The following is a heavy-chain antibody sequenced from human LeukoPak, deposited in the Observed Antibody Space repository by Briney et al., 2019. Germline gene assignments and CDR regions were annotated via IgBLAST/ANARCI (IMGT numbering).Heavy chain of an antibody. CDR1: GGSISSGVYS. J-gene: IGHJ3*02. Sequence: PSETLSLTCAVSGGSISSGVYSWSWIRQPPGKGLEWVGYIYYNGGTYYNPSLKRRVTISIDTSKNQFSLRLTSVTAADTAVYYCARGDYGDYHDAFDIWGQGTMVTVSS. V-gene: IGHV4-30-4*07. D-gene: IGHD4-17*01. CDR2: IYYNGGT. CDR3: ARGDYGDYHDAFDI.